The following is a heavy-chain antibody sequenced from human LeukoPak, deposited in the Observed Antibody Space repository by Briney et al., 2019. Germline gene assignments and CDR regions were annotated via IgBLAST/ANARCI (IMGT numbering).Heavy chain of an antibody. CDR1: GFTFSGSA. D-gene: IGHD6-13*01. V-gene: IGHV3-73*01. CDR2: IRSKADSYTT. J-gene: IGHJ4*02. Sequence: GGSLKLSCAASGFTFSGSAMHWVRQASGKGLEWLGRIRSKADSYTTAYAASVKGRFIVSRDDSKNTAYLQMNSLRTEDTAVYYCRAAADLNDYWGQGTLVTVSS. CDR3: RAAADLNDY.